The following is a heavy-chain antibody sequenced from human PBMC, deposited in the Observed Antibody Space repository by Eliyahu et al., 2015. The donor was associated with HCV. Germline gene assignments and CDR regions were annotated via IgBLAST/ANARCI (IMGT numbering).Heavy chain of an antibody. CDR1: GXXVSSHSXA. CDR3: ASSIRSKGSSGWYVDY. V-gene: IGHV6-1*01. CDR2: TYYRSKWYN. J-gene: IGHJ4*02. D-gene: IGHD6-19*01. Sequence: QVQLQQSGPGLVKPSQTLSLTCAISGXXVSSHSXAXXWIRQSPSRGLEWLGRTYYRSKWYNDYAVSVKSRITINPDTSKNQFSLQLNSVTPEDTAVYYCASSIRSKGSSGWYVDYWGQGTLVTVSS.